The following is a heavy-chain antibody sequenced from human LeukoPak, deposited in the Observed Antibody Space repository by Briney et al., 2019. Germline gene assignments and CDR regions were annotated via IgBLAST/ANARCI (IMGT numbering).Heavy chain of an antibody. Sequence: GGSLRLSCAVSGITLSNYDMGWVRQAPGEGLEWVCSITASGFTNYADSARGRFTISRDNAKNTLYLQMNSLRAEDTALYYCGKYLQPSGYPYALDMWGQGTMVTVSS. CDR1: GITLSNYD. CDR3: GKYLQPSGYPYALDM. V-gene: IGHV3-23*01. CDR2: ITASGFT. D-gene: IGHD5-12*01. J-gene: IGHJ3*02.